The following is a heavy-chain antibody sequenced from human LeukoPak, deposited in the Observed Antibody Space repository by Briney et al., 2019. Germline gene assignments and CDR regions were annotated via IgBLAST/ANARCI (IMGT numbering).Heavy chain of an antibody. CDR2: IKQDGSEK. D-gene: IGHD2-2*01. J-gene: IGHJ4*02. Sequence: AGGSLRLSCAASGFTFSSYWMSWVRQAPGKGLEWVANIKQDGSEKYYVDSVKGRFTISRDNAKNSLYLQMNSLRAEDTAVYYCAKWKEVVPAAEPIDYWGQGTLVTVSS. V-gene: IGHV3-7*03. CDR1: GFTFSSYW. CDR3: AKWKEVVPAAEPIDY.